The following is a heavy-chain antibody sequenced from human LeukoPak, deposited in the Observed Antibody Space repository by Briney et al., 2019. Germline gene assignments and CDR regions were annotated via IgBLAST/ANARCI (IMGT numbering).Heavy chain of an antibody. CDR1: GFTFSSYA. CDR2: ISGSGGST. Sequence: GGSLRLSCATSGFTFSSYAMSWVRQAPGKGLEWVSAISGSGGSTYYADSVKGRFTISRDNSKNTLYLQMNSLRAEDTAVYYCARKRSYSSGFLDYWDQGTLVTVSS. V-gene: IGHV3-23*01. J-gene: IGHJ4*02. D-gene: IGHD3-22*01. CDR3: ARKRSYSSGFLDY.